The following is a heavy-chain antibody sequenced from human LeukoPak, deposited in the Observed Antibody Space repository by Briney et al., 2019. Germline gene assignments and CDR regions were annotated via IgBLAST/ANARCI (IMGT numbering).Heavy chain of an antibody. D-gene: IGHD4-23*01. Sequence: SETLSLTCTVSGVFIISYYWSWIRQPPAKGLEWMGNIFYSGSTNYNPSLKSRVTISVDTSKNQFSLGLNSVTAADTAVYYCARVADYTVVQLNDAFDIWGQGTMVTVSS. CDR2: IFYSGST. V-gene: IGHV4-59*01. J-gene: IGHJ3*02. CDR1: GVFIISYY. CDR3: ARVADYTVVQLNDAFDI.